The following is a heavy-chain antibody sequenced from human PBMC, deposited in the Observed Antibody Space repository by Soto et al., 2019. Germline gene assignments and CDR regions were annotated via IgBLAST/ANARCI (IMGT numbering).Heavy chain of an antibody. CDR3: ARGQRPSIAARRGSWFDP. J-gene: IGHJ5*02. CDR2: INHSGST. V-gene: IGHV4-34*01. CDR1: GGSFSGYY. Sequence: SETLSLTCAVYGGSFSGYYWSWIRQPPGKGLEWIGEINHSGSTNYNPSLKSRVTISVDTSKNQFSLKLSSVTAADTAVYYCARGQRPSIAARRGSWFDPWGQGTLVTVSS. D-gene: IGHD6-6*01.